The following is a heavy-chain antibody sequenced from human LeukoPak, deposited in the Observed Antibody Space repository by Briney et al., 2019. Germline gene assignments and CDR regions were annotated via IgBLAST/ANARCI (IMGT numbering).Heavy chain of an antibody. CDR1: GGSISSYY. Sequence: SETLSLTCTVSGGSISSYYWSWIRQPAGKGLEWIGRIYTSGSTNYNPSLKSRVTMSVDTSKNQFSLKLSSVTAADTAVYYCARGKVAAIRSVCWFDPWGQGTLVTVSS. CDR3: ARGKVAAIRSVCWFDP. CDR2: IYTSGST. V-gene: IGHV4-4*07. J-gene: IGHJ5*02. D-gene: IGHD2-15*01.